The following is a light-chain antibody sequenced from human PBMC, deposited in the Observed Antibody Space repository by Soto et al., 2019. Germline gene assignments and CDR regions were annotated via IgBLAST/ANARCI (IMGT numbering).Light chain of an antibody. J-gene: IGKJ4*01. CDR3: QQYNNWPPLT. CDR1: QSVSSN. Sequence: EIVMTQSPATLSVSPGERATLSCRASQSVSSNLAWYQQKPGQAPRLVIYGASTKATGIPARFSGSGSGTEFTLTISSLQSEDFAVYYGQQYNNWPPLTFGGGTKVEIK. CDR2: GAS. V-gene: IGKV3-15*01.